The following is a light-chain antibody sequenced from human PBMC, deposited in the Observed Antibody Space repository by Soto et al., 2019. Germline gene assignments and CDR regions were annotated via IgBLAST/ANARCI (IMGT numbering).Light chain of an antibody. J-gene: IGLJ1*01. CDR2: DVS. CDR1: SSDVGAYNY. Sequence: QSALTQPASVSGSPGQSITISCTGTSSDVGAYNYVSWYQHHPGKAPKLIIYDVSDRPSGVSNRCSASKSGSTASLTISGLQAEDEADYYCSSYTSSNTEVFGTGTKLTVL. V-gene: IGLV2-14*03. CDR3: SSYTSSNTEV.